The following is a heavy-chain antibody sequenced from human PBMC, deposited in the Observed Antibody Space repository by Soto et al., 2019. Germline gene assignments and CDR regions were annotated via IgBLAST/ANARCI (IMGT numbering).Heavy chain of an antibody. D-gene: IGHD3-22*01. Sequence: GGSLRLSCGASGFTFSTYAMSWVRQAPGKGLEWVSSISESADSTYYADSLKGRFTISRDNAKNSLYLQMNSLSDDDTAVYYCARDMSGYYPDYWGQGTLVTVS. J-gene: IGHJ4*02. V-gene: IGHV3-23*01. CDR1: GFTFSTYA. CDR3: ARDMSGYYPDY. CDR2: ISESADST.